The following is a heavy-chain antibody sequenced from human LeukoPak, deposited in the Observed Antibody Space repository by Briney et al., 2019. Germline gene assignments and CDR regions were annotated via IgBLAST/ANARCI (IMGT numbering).Heavy chain of an antibody. V-gene: IGHV3-74*01. CDR2: IKTDGSIT. Sequence: GGSLRLSCAASGFSFSVYWMHWVRQAPGKGPVWVSRIKTDGSITDYADFVKGRFTISRDNAKNTLYLQMNSLRAEDTAVYYCARGRGYSYDDMGSYWGQGTLVTVSS. D-gene: IGHD5-18*01. J-gene: IGHJ4*02. CDR3: ARGRGYSYDDMGSY. CDR1: GFSFSVYW.